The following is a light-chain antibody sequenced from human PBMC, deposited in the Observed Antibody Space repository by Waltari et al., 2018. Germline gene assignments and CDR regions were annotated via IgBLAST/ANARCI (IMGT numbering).Light chain of an antibody. CDR3: QQYSGFPWT. J-gene: IGKJ1*01. V-gene: IGKV1-5*03. CDR2: KAS. CDR1: QSISSW. Sequence: DIQMTQSPSTLSASVGDRVTITCRASQSISSWLAWYQQKPGKAPNLLIYKASSLESGVPSRFSGSGSGTEFSLTVSSLQPDDFATYYCQQYSGFPWTFGQGTKVEI.